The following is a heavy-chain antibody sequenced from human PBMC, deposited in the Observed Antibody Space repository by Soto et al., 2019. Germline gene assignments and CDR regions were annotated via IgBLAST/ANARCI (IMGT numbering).Heavy chain of an antibody. CDR3: ARAEDIVVVVAATSPGAMDV. CDR1: GFTVSSNY. CDR2: IYSGGTT. Sequence: GSLRLSCAASGFTVSSNYMSWVRQAPGKGLEWVSVIYSGGTTYYADSVKGRFTISRDNSKNTLYLQMNSLRAEDTAVYYCARAEDIVVVVAATSPGAMDVWGQGTTVTVAS. D-gene: IGHD2-15*01. V-gene: IGHV3-66*01. J-gene: IGHJ6*02.